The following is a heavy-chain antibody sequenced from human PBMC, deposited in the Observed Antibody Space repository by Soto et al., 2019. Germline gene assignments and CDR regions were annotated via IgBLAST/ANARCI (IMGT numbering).Heavy chain of an antibody. J-gene: IGHJ5*02. V-gene: IGHV4-4*02. Sequence: QVQLQESGPGLVKPSGTLTVTCTVSGASISSSSWWSWVRQPPGKGLEWIGEAYHSGDTNYNPSLKSRVTLSVDKSKNQLSLNLTSVAAADTAVYYCARDLCWFDPWGQGTLVTVSS. CDR2: AYHSGDT. CDR1: GASISSSSW. CDR3: ARDLCWFDP.